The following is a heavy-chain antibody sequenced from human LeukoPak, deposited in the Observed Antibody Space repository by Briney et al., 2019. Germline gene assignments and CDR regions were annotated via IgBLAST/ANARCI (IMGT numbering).Heavy chain of an antibody. CDR2: IYPGDSDA. V-gene: IGHV5-51*01. D-gene: IGHD6-25*01. CDR3: AIRSANLGHALDI. J-gene: IGHJ3*02. CDR1: EYSFNIYW. Sequence: GESLKISCRGSEYSFNIYWIAWVRQMPGKGLEWMGVIYPGDSDARYSPSFQGQVTMSADESINTAYLQWSSLKASDTAMYYCAIRSANLGHALDIWGQGTMVIVS.